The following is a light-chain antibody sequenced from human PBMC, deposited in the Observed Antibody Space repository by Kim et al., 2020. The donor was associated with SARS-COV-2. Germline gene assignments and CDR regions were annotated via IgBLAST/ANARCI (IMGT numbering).Light chain of an antibody. CDR3: GTDHGTGSDFVYV. CDR2: VGTGGIVG. V-gene: IGLV9-49*01. CDR1: SGYSNYR. Sequence: CTLSSGYSNYRVDWYQQGPGKGPRFVMRVGTGGIVGSKGDGIPDRFSVLGSGLNRYLIIKNIQEEDESDYHCGTDHGTGSDFVYVFGTGTKVTVL. J-gene: IGLJ1*01.